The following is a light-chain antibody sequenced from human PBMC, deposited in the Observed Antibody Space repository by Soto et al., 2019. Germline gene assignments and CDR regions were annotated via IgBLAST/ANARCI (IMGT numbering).Light chain of an antibody. CDR3: QQFNSLPWT. CDR1: QGISSA. V-gene: IGKV1-13*02. J-gene: IGKJ1*01. CDR2: DAS. Sequence: AIQLTQSPSSLSASVGDRVTITCRASQGISSALAWYQQKPGKAPKLLIYDASSLESGVPSRFSGSGSGTDFTLSISSLQPEDFATYYCQQFNSLPWTFGQGTKVEIK.